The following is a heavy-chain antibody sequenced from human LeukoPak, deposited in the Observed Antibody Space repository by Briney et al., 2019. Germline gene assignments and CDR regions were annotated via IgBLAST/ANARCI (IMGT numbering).Heavy chain of an antibody. CDR3: ARSDQQWLHADY. Sequence: GGSLRLSCAASGFTVSSNYMSWVRQAPGKGLEWVSVIYSGGSTYYADSVKGRFTISRDNSKNTLYLQMNSLRAEDTAVYYCARSDQQWLHADYWGQGTLVTVSS. V-gene: IGHV3-66*01. CDR1: GFTVSSNY. J-gene: IGHJ4*02. D-gene: IGHD6-19*01. CDR2: IYSGGST.